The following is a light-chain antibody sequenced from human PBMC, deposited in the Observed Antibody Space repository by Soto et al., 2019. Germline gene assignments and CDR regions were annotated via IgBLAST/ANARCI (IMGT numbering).Light chain of an antibody. CDR1: QGVSSY. Sequence: EIVLTQSPATLSLSPGERATLSCRASQGVSSYLVWYQQKPGRAPRVLMYDASNRATGIPARFSGSGPGTDFTLTLSSLEPEDFAVYYCQQRSNWLTFGGGTKVEI. CDR2: DAS. CDR3: QQRSNWLT. V-gene: IGKV3D-11*01. J-gene: IGKJ4*01.